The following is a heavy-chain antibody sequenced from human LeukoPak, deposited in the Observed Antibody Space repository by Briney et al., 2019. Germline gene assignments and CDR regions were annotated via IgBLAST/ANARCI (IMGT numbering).Heavy chain of an antibody. Sequence: PSETLSLTCSVYGVSFSGFYWNWIRQPPGKGLEWIGEINHSGSTHYSPSLKCRLSISVDPSKNQFSLKLSSVTAADTAVYYCARGGGYCTNNVCPPWFDPWGQGALVTVSS. D-gene: IGHD2-8*01. V-gene: IGHV4-34*01. CDR2: INHSGST. CDR3: ARGGGYCTNNVCPPWFDP. CDR1: GVSFSGFY. J-gene: IGHJ5*02.